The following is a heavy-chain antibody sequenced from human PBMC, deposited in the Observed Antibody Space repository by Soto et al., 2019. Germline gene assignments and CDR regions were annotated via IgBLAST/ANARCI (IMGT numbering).Heavy chain of an antibody. V-gene: IGHV3-7*04. D-gene: IGHD6-13*01. CDR2: INQDRSEK. Sequence: EVQLVESGGGLVQPGGSLRLSCAASEFTFGSYWMSWVRQAPGKGLEWVANINQDRSEKYYVDSVRGRFTISRDNAKNSLSLQMNSLRADDTAVYYCARGRGTACTRYFDFWGQGTLVTVSS. J-gene: IGHJ4*02. CDR3: ARGRGTACTRYFDF. CDR1: EFTFGSYW.